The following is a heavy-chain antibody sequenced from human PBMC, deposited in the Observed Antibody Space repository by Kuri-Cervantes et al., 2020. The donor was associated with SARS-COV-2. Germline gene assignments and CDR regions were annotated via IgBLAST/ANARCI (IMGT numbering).Heavy chain of an antibody. CDR2: IYYSGST. V-gene: IGHV4-59*12. Sequence: SETLSLTCTVSGGPISSYYWSWIRQPPGKGLEWIGYIYYSGSTNYNPSLKSRVTISVDTSKNQFSLKLSSVTAADTAVYYCARGVPVRGSIPVGAGTFDYWGQGTLVT. CDR3: ARGVPVRGSIPVGAGTFDY. D-gene: IGHD3-16*01. CDR1: GGPISSYY. J-gene: IGHJ4*02.